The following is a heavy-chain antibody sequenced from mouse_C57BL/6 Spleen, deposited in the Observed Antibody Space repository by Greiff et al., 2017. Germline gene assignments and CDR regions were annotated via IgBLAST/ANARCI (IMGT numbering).Heavy chain of an antibody. V-gene: IGHV1-80*01. D-gene: IGHD1-1*01. CDR3: ARGGGSSYDYAMDY. Sequence: QVQLKESGAELVKPGASVKISCKASGYAFSSYWMNWVKQRPGKGLEWIGQIYPGDGDTNYNGKFKGKATLTADKSSSTAYMQLSSLTSEDSAVYFCARGGGSSYDYAMDYWGQGTSVTVSS. J-gene: IGHJ4*01. CDR1: GYAFSSYW. CDR2: IYPGDGDT.